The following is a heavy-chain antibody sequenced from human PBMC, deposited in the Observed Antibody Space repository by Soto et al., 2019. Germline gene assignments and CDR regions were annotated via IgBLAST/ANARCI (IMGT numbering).Heavy chain of an antibody. CDR3: ARKMGVVVAARTPFDY. J-gene: IGHJ4*02. CDR2: INHSGST. V-gene: IGHV4-34*01. D-gene: IGHD2-15*01. CDR1: GGSFSGYY. Sequence: QVQLQQWGAGLLKPSETLSLTCAVYGGSFSGYYWSWIRQPPGKGLEWIGEINHSGSTNYNPSLKSLVTISVDTSKNQFSLKLSSVTAADTAVYYCARKMGVVVAARTPFDYWGQGTLVTVSS.